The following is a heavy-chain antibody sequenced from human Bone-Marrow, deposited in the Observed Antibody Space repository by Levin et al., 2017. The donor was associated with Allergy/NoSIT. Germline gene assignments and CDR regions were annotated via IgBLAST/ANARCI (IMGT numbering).Heavy chain of an antibody. D-gene: IGHD3-22*01. CDR2: IIPILAAT. V-gene: IGHV1-69*08. Sequence: VASVKVSCKVSGGTFNSYTISWVRQAPGQGLEWMARIIPILAATKYAQKFQGRVTITADKSTSTAYMELSSLRSDDTAVYYCARDPGSTYYYDSSAYRTDYYFDYWGQGTLVTVSS. CDR3: ARDPGSTYYYDSSAYRTDYYFDY. J-gene: IGHJ4*02. CDR1: GGTFNSYT.